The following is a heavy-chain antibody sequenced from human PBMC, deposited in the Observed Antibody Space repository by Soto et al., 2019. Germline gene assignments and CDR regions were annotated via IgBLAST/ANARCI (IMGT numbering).Heavy chain of an antibody. CDR2: IWYDGSDT. CDR1: GFTFSSYG. D-gene: IGHD6-19*01. V-gene: IGHV3-33*01. CDR3: ATSPHRPGWYGIDY. J-gene: IGHJ4*02. Sequence: QVQLVESGGGVVQPGRSLRLSCAASGFTFSSYGMHWVRQAPGKGLEWVAAIWYDGSDTYYADSVKGRFTTSRDNSKNTLYLQLNNLRAEDTAVYYCATSPHRPGWYGIDYWGQGTLVTVSS.